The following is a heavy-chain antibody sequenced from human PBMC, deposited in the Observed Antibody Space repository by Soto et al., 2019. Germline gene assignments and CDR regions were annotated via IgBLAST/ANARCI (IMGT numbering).Heavy chain of an antibody. J-gene: IGHJ4*02. CDR3: ARAMSSGSYFDH. D-gene: IGHD1-26*01. V-gene: IGHV3-74*01. CDR2: VYSDGSST. CDR1: GFTFSSYW. Sequence: PGGSLRLSCAASGFTFSSYWMHWVRQVSGKGLVWVSRVYSDGSSTSYADSVKGRFTISRDNAKNTLYLQMNSLRAEDTAVYYCARAMSSGSYFDHWGQGTLVTVSS.